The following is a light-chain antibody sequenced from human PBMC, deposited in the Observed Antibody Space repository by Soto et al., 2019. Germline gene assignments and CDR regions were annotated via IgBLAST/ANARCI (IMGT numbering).Light chain of an antibody. CDR3: QQKNNWPPWR. Sequence: EIVMTQSPATLSVSPGERATLSCRASQSVSSNLAWYQQKPGQAPRLLIYGASTRATGIPARFSGSGSGTEFTSTLSSLQLKDFEFYYFQQKNNWPPWRFGQGTKVEIK. CDR2: GAS. V-gene: IGKV3-15*01. J-gene: IGKJ1*01. CDR1: QSVSSN.